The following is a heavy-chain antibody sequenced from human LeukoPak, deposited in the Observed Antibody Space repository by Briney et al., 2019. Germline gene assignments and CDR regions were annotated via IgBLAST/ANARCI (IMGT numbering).Heavy chain of an antibody. V-gene: IGHV1-2*04. CDR1: GYTFTGHY. J-gene: IGHJ6*04. Sequence: ASVTVSCKASGYTFTGHYMHWVRQAPGQGLEGMGWINPNSGGTNFAQKFQGWVTMTRDTSISTAYMELSRLRSDDTAVYYCARATRITMVRGVSSGGMDVWGKGTTVTVSS. CDR2: INPNSGGT. CDR3: ARATRITMVRGVSSGGMDV. D-gene: IGHD3-10*01.